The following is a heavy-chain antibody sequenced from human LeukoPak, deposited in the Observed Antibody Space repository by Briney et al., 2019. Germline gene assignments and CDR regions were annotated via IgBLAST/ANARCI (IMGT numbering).Heavy chain of an antibody. CDR2: ISNSGSTK. Sequence: GGSLRLSCAASGFTFSSYEMNWIRQAPGKGLEWISYISNSGSTKYYADSVKGRFTISRDNAKNSLYLQMNSLRAEDTALYYCAKDGRGSGSYRYWYFDLWGRGTLVTVSS. D-gene: IGHD3-10*01. CDR3: AKDGRGSGSYRYWYFDL. V-gene: IGHV3-48*03. CDR1: GFTFSSYE. J-gene: IGHJ2*01.